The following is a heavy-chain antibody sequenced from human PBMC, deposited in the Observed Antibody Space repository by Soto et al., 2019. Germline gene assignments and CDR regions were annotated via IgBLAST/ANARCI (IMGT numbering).Heavy chain of an antibody. CDR1: CDSGTSVNYF. Sequence: SETLSLTGAFSCDSGTSVNYFWTCIRQPPVGVLEWIGYISNSGISKYNPSLKSRVAMSQDTSKNPSSLHLHSVPAAATAVYFCARGEGNSSYAYHFDPWGQGALVTVSS. D-gene: IGHD1-26*01. CDR2: ISNSGIS. V-gene: IGHV4-61*01. J-gene: IGHJ5*02. CDR3: ARGEGNSSYAYHFDP.